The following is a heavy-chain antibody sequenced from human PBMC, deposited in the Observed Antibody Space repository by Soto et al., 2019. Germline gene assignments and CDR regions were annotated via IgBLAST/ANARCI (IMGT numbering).Heavy chain of an antibody. CDR2: MNANSGNT. J-gene: IGHJ6*02. Sequence: ASVKVSCKASGYTFTSYDINWVRQATGQGLEWMGWMNANSGNTGYAQKFQGRVTMTRNTSISTAYMELSGLRSEDTAVYFCAGKWGGVVAATKYYYYYGMDVWGQGTTVTVSS. D-gene: IGHD2-15*01. CDR1: GYTFTSYD. CDR3: AGKWGGVVAATKYYYYYGMDV. V-gene: IGHV1-8*01.